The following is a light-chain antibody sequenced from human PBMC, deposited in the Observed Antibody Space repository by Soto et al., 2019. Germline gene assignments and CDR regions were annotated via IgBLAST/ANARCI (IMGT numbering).Light chain of an antibody. CDR3: QQYDNLPLT. J-gene: IGKJ4*01. CDR2: DAS. Sequence: DIQMTQSPSSLSASVGDRVTITCQASQDISNYLNWYQQKPGKAPKLLIYDASNLETGVPSSFSGSGSETDFTFTISSLQPEDIATYYCQQYDNLPLTFGGGTKVEIK. V-gene: IGKV1-33*01. CDR1: QDISNY.